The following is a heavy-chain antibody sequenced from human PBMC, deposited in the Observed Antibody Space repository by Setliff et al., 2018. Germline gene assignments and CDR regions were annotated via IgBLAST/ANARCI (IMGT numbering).Heavy chain of an antibody. V-gene: IGHV1-8*03. Sequence: GASVKVSCKASGGTFSSYAISWVRQATGQGLEWMGWMNPNSGNTGYAQKFQGRVTITRNTSISTAYMELSSLRSEDTAVYYCARDRAWFDPWGQGTLVTVSS. CDR1: GGTFSSYA. CDR2: MNPNSGNT. J-gene: IGHJ5*02. CDR3: ARDRAWFDP.